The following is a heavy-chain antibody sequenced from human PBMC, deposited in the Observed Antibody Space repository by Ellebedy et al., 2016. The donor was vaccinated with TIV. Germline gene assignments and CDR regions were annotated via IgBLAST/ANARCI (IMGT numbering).Heavy chain of an antibody. V-gene: IGHV3-7*03. CDR3: ARGPPTYYYDSSGPPLWYFDL. CDR1: GFTFSTFW. CDR2: IKQDGTEE. D-gene: IGHD3-22*01. J-gene: IGHJ2*01. Sequence: GGSLRLSCAASGFTFSTFWMNWVRQAPGKGLEWVANIKQDGTEENSVDSVKGRFTISRDNTKNSLYLHMNNLRAEDTAVYYCARGPPTYYYDSSGPPLWYFDLWGRGTLVTVSS.